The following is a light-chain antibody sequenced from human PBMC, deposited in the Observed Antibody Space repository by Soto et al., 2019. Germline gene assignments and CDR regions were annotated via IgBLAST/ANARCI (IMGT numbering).Light chain of an antibody. CDR1: HPININ. CDR2: AAT. Sequence: DIQMTQSPSSLSASVGDRVTITCRASHPININLVWFQQRPGKPPKSLIYAATNLQSGVPSRFSGSGGGTDFSLTISSLPPEDVATYYCQQYQRYPPSFGGGTKLEIK. J-gene: IGKJ4*01. CDR3: QQYQRYPPS. V-gene: IGKV1-16*01.